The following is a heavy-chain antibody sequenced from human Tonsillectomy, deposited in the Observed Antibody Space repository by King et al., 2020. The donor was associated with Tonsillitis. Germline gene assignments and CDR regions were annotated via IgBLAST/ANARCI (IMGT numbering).Heavy chain of an antibody. J-gene: IGHJ4*02. CDR3: ARVGEGGSCCTY. D-gene: IGHD2-15*01. CDR2: INQDGSEK. Sequence: VQLVESGGGLVQPGGSLRLSCAASGFTFSSYWMSWVRQAPGKGLEWVANINQDGSEKYYVHSVKGRFTISRDNAKNSLYLQMNSLRADDTAVYSCARVGEGGSCCTYWGQGTLVTVSS. CDR1: GFTFSSYW. V-gene: IGHV3-7*01.